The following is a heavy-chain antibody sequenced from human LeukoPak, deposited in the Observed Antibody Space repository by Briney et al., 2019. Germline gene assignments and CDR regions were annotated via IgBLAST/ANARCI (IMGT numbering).Heavy chain of an antibody. D-gene: IGHD3-22*01. J-gene: IGHJ4*02. V-gene: IGHV1-46*01. CDR3: ARCSPGDSSNFYAVLQY. CDR2: INPNRGST. Sequence: ASVKVSCKASGYTFTSYYMYWVRQAPGQGLEWMGIINPNRGSTSYAQKFQGRVTMTADKSTNTAYLEISSLTSDDTAVYYCARCSPGDSSNFYAVLQYWGQGTQVTVST. CDR1: GYTFTSYY.